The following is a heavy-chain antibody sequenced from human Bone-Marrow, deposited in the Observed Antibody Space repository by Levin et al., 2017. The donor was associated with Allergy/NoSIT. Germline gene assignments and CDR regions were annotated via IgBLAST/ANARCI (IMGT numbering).Heavy chain of an antibody. CDR2: INTNTGNP. Sequence: ASVKVSCKASGYTFTSYAMNWVRQAPGQGLEWMGWINTNTGNPTYAQGFTGRFVFSLDTSVSTAYLQISSLKAEDTAVYYCARDPGVYCSGGSSYSRPYFDYWGQGTLVTVSS. V-gene: IGHV7-4-1*02. CDR1: GYTFTSYA. D-gene: IGHD2-15*01. J-gene: IGHJ4*02. CDR3: ARDPGVYCSGGSSYSRPYFDY.